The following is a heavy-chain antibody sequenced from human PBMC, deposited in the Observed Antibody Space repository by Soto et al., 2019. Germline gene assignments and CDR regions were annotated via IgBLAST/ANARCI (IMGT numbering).Heavy chain of an antibody. V-gene: IGHV3-13*01. CDR1: GFTFSSDD. J-gene: IGHJ2*01. CDR2: IGTAGDT. D-gene: IGHD3-16*01. Sequence: GGSLRLSCAASGFTFSSDDMHWVRQATGKGLEWVSAIGTAGDTYYPGSVKGRFTISRENAKNSLYLQMNSLRAGDTAVYYCARKVGLWYFDLWGRGTLVTVSS. CDR3: ARKVGLWYFDL.